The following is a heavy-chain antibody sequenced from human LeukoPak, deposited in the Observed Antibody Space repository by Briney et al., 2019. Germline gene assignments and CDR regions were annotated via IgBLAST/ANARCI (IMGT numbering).Heavy chain of an antibody. V-gene: IGHV3-53*04. CDR2: VSGGGHT. Sequence: GGSLRLSCAASGFTVGSSYMTWVRQAPGKGLEWVSLVSGGGHTFYADSVKGRFTIYRHSSKDTLYLEMDSLKPEDTAVYFCARDSRDGYYYVGTDLWGQGTLVTVSS. CDR3: ARDSRDGYYYVGTDL. CDR1: GFTVGSSY. D-gene: IGHD5-24*01. J-gene: IGHJ5*02.